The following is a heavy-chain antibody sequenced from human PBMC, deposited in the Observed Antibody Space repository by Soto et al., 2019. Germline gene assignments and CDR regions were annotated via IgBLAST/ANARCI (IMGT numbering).Heavy chain of an antibody. V-gene: IGHV4-30-2*01. Sequence: SETLSLTCAVSGGSITSGGYSWSWIRQPPGKGLEFIGYIYYGGTTYYNPSLKSRVTISLDGSKNQFSLKLSSVTAADTAVYYCARDRGTRFCDYWGQGTLVTVYS. CDR3: ARDRGTRFCDY. CDR1: GGSITSGGYS. D-gene: IGHD3-3*01. CDR2: IYYGGTT. J-gene: IGHJ4*02.